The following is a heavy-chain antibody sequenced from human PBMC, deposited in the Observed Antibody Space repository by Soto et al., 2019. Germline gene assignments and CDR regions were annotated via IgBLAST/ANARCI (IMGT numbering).Heavy chain of an antibody. D-gene: IGHD2-2*02. V-gene: IGHV1-69*02. CDR1: GGTFSSYT. J-gene: IGHJ4*02. Sequence: QVQLVQSGAEVKKPGSSVKVSCKASGGTFSSYTISWVRQAPGQGLEWMGRIIPILGIANNAQKVQGRVTITADKPTSTAYMELSSLRSEDTAVYYCAMEYCSSTSCYRDYWGQGTLVTVSS. CDR2: IIPILGIA. CDR3: AMEYCSSTSCYRDY.